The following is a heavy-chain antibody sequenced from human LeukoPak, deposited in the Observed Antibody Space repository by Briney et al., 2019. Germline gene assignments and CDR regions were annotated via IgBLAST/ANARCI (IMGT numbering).Heavy chain of an antibody. CDR3: ARKLGYCSGGSCHYYGMDV. CDR1: GYSFTSYW. D-gene: IGHD2-15*01. J-gene: IGHJ6*02. V-gene: IGHV5-51*01. Sequence: GESLEISCKGSGYSFTSYWIGWVRQMPGKGLEWMGIIYPGDSDTRYSPSFQGQVTISADKSISTAYLQWSSLKASDTAMYYCARKLGYCSGGSCHYYGMDVWGQGTTVTVSS. CDR2: IYPGDSDT.